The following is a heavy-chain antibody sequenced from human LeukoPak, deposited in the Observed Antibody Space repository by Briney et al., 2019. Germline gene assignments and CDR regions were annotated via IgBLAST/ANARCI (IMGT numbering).Heavy chain of an antibody. Sequence: GSLRLSCAASGFTFSSYSMNWVRQAPGKGLEWVSYISSSSSTIYYADSVKGRFTISRDNAKNSLYLQMNSLRDEDTAVYYCARAPRWAARRFRSYYFDYWGQGTLVTVSS. CDR1: GFTFSSYS. CDR2: ISSSSSTI. V-gene: IGHV3-48*02. CDR3: ARAPRWAARRFRSYYFDY. J-gene: IGHJ4*02. D-gene: IGHD6-6*01.